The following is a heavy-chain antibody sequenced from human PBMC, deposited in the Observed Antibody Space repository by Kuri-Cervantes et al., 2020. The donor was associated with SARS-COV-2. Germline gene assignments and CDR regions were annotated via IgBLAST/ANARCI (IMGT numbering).Heavy chain of an antibody. CDR3: AASGLFDP. V-gene: IGHV3-30*04. J-gene: IGHJ5*02. Sequence: GESLKISCAASGFTFSSYAMHWVRQAPGKGLEWVAVISYDGSNKYYADSVKGRFTISRDNSKNTLYLQMNSLRAEDTAVYYCAASGLFDPWGQGTLVTVSS. CDR1: GFTFSSYA. CDR2: ISYDGSNK.